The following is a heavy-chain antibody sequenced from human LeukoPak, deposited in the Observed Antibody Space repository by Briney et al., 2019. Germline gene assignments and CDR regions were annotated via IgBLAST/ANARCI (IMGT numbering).Heavy chain of an antibody. V-gene: IGHV3-23*01. CDR2: ISGSAVST. CDR1: GFTFSNNA. D-gene: IGHD4-23*01. J-gene: IGHJ4*02. CDR3: AKAVPKAVVTPSFDY. Sequence: GGSLRLSCAASGFTFSNNAMHWVRQAPGKGLEWVSAISGSAVSTYYADSVKGRFTISRDNSKNTLYLQMNSLRVEDTAVYYCAKAVPKAVVTPSFDYWGQGTLVTVSS.